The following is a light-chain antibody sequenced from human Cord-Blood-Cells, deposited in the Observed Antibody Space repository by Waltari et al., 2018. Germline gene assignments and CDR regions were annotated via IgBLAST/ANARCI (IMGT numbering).Light chain of an antibody. Sequence: QSALTQPASVSGSPGQSITISCTGTSSDVVGYNYVSWYQQHPGKAPKLMIHEVSNRPSGVSNRFSGSKSGNTASLTISGLQAEDEADYYCSSYTSSSTVVFGGGTKLTVL. J-gene: IGLJ2*01. CDR2: EVS. CDR1: SSDVVGYNY. CDR3: SSYTSSSTVV. V-gene: IGLV2-14*01.